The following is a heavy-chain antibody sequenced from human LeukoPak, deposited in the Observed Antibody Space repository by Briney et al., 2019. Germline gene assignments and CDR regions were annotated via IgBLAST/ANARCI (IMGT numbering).Heavy chain of an antibody. CDR1: GYTFTSYG. CDR2: ISAYNGNT. Sequence: VASVKVSCKASGYTFTSYGISWVRQAPGQGLEWMGWISAYNGNTNYAQKLQGRVTMTRNTSISTAYMELSSLRSEDTAVYYCARGGGWSITMIAPAFDIWGQGTMVTVSS. D-gene: IGHD3-22*01. CDR3: ARGGGWSITMIAPAFDI. V-gene: IGHV1-18*01. J-gene: IGHJ3*02.